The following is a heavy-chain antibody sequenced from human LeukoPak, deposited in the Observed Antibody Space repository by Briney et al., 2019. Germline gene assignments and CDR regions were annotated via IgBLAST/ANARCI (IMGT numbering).Heavy chain of an antibody. CDR3: ARVTSGDAFHI. V-gene: IGHV4-59*01. CDR1: GGSISIYY. CDR2: IYYSGST. D-gene: IGHD2-2*01. J-gene: IGHJ3*02. Sequence: SETLSLTCTVSGGSISIYYWNWIRQSPGKGLEWLGYIYYSGSTNYNPSLKSRVTISVDTSKNQFSLKLSSVTAADTAVYYCARVTSGDAFHIWGQGTMVTVSS.